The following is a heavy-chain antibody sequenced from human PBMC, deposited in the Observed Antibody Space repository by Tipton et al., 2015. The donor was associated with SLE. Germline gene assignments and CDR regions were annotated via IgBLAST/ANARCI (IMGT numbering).Heavy chain of an antibody. Sequence: LRLSCTVSVGPLTSGRYYWSWIRQPAGKGLEWIGHIYTTGSTNYSPSLKSRVTISFDTSETQFSLKLASVTSADTAEYYCARVSSGTNYAIESWGQGTLVTISS. CDR3: ARVSSGTNYAIES. J-gene: IGHJ4*02. D-gene: IGHD4/OR15-4a*01. CDR2: IYTTGST. CDR1: VGPLTSGRYY. V-gene: IGHV4-61*09.